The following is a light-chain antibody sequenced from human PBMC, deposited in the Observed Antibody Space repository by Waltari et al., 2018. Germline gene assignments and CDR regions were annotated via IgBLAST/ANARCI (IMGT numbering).Light chain of an antibody. CDR1: SGSIGSNY. Sequence: NFLLTQPHSVSESPGKTITISCTRSSGSIGSNYVQWYQQRPGSAPITLIQEDNQRPSGVPDRFSGSIDSSSNSASLTIAGLKTEDEADYYCQSSDNTPQVIFGGGTKLAVL. CDR2: EDN. J-gene: IGLJ2*01. V-gene: IGLV6-57*04. CDR3: QSSDNTPQVI.